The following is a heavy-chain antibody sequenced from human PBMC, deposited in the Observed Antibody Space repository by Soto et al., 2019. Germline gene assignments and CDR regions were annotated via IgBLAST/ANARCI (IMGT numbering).Heavy chain of an antibody. D-gene: IGHD5-12*01. Sequence: QVQLVESGGGVVQPGGSLRLSCAASGFTFSSYGMHWVRQAPGKGLAWVAVISYDGTKQYYTDSVKGRFTISRDNSKNTLYLQMNSLRAEDTAVYYCAKEDEIVAAYGFDIWGQGTTVTVSS. V-gene: IGHV3-30*18. CDR3: AKEDEIVAAYGFDI. J-gene: IGHJ3*02. CDR1: GFTFSSYG. CDR2: ISYDGTKQ.